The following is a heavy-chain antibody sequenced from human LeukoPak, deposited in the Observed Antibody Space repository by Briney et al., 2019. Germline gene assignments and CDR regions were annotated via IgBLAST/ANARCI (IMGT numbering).Heavy chain of an antibody. CDR1: GASISIDS. D-gene: IGHD1-26*01. CDR2: MSNSGDT. Sequence: SETLSLTCTVSGASISIDSWTWIRQPPGKGLEWIGYMSNSGDTKSDPSLNSRVTMSLDTSKNEFSLKLTSVTAADAAVYYCARRSNYYTMGYYGRIYYFYMDVWGRGTTVTVSS. CDR3: ARRSNYYTMGYYGRIYYFYMDV. J-gene: IGHJ6*03. V-gene: IGHV4-59*08.